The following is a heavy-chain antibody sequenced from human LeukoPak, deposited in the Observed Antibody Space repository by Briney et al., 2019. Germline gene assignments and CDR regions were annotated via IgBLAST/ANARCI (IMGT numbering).Heavy chain of an antibody. D-gene: IGHD6-19*01. V-gene: IGHV1-2*02. CDR1: GYTFTGYY. CDR3: ASLSVWSLSVYSSGWYRHGMDV. Sequence: ASVKVSCKASGYTFTGYYMHWVRQAPGQGLEWMGWINPNSCGTNYAQKFQGRVTMTRDTSISTAYMELSRLRSDDTAVYYCASLSVWSLSVYSSGWYRHGMDVWGQGTTVTVSS. J-gene: IGHJ6*02. CDR2: INPNSCGT.